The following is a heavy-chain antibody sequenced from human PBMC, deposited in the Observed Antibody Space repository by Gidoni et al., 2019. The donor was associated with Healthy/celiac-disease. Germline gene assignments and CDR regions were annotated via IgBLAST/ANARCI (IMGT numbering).Heavy chain of an antibody. CDR3: AATGFSAGGNSVFAFDI. CDR2: IVVGSGNT. J-gene: IGHJ3*02. D-gene: IGHD2-21*02. CDR1: GFTFTSSA. Sequence: QMQLVQSGPEVKKPGTSVEVSCKASGFTFTSSAMQWVRQARGQRLEWIGWIVVGSGNTNYAQKFQERVTSTRDMSTSTAYMELSSLRSEDTAVYYCAATGFSAGGNSVFAFDIWGQGTMVTVSA. V-gene: IGHV1-58*02.